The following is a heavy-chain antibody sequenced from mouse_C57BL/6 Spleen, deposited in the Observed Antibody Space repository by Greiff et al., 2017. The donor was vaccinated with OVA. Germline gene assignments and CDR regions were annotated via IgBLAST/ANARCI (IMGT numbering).Heavy chain of an antibody. D-gene: IGHD1-1*01. CDR1: GYTFTSYT. V-gene: IGHV1-4*01. CDR3: ARWVSSYSDY. J-gene: IGHJ2*01. CDR2: INPSSGYT. Sequence: QVQLKESGAELARPGASVKMSCKASGYTFTSYTMHWVKQRPGQGLEWIGYINPSSGYTKYNQKFKDKATLTADKSSSTAYMQLSSLTSEDAAVYYCARWVSSYSDYWGQGTTLTVSS.